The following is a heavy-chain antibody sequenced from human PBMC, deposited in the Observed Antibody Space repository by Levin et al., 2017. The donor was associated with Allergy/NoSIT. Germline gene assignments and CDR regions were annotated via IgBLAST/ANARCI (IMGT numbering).Heavy chain of an antibody. D-gene: IGHD2-15*01. CDR1: GFTFTAYG. V-gene: IGHV3-30*18. CDR3: GKQAHDPESCSDCRCYYFDY. CDR2: ISYDGSKQ. Sequence: GESLKISCVASGFTFTAYGMHWVRQAPGKGLEWLGVISYDGSKQYYGDSVKGRFTISRDNSKNTLYLQLNSLRPEDTGVYCCGKQAHDPESCSDCRCYYFDYWGQGTLVTVSS. J-gene: IGHJ4*02.